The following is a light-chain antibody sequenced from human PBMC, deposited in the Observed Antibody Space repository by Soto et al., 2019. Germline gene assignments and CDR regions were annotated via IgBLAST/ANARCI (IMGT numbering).Light chain of an antibody. J-gene: IGLJ2*01. Sequence: QSVLTQSPSASASLGASVKLTCTLSSGHSSYAIAWHQQQPEKGPRYLMNLNIDGSHSKGDGIPDRFSGSSSGAERYLTISSLPSEDEADYYCQTWVTGIVVFGGGTKLTVL. CDR3: QTWVTGIVV. CDR1: SGHSSYA. CDR2: LNIDGSH. V-gene: IGLV4-69*01.